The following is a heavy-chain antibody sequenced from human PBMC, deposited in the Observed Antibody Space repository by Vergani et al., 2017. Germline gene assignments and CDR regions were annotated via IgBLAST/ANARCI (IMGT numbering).Heavy chain of an antibody. CDR1: GFTFSSYG. V-gene: IGHV3-33*01. Sequence: QVQLVESGGGVVQPGRSLRLSCAASGFTFSSYGMHWVRQAPGKGLEWVAVIWYDGSNKYYADSVKGRFTISRDNSKNTLYLQMNSLRAEDTAVHYCARGLRGATNAFDIWGQGTMDTVSS. CDR2: IWYDGSNK. J-gene: IGHJ3*02. CDR3: ARGLRGATNAFDI. D-gene: IGHD1-26*01.